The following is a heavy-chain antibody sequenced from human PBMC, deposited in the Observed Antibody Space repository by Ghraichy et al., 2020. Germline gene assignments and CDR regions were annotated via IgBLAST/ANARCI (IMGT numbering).Heavy chain of an antibody. CDR3: ARAGIAVPGTRWFDP. Sequence: GGSLRLSCAASGFTFSSYSMNWVRQAPGKGLEWVSSISTSSNYIYYADSVNGRFTISRDNSKNTLYLQMNSLRTEDTAVYYCARAGIAVPGTRWFDPWGQGTLVTVSS. CDR1: GFTFSSYS. J-gene: IGHJ5*02. D-gene: IGHD6-19*01. CDR2: ISTSSNYI. V-gene: IGHV3-21*01.